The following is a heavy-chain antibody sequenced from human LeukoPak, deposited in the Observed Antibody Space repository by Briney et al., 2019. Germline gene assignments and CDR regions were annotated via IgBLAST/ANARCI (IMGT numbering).Heavy chain of an antibody. J-gene: IGHJ3*02. CDR2: INPNSGGT. Sequence: ASVKVSCKASGYTFTGYYMHWVRQAPGQGLEWMGWINPNSGGTNYAQKFQGRVTMTRDTSISTAYMELSRLRSDDTAVYYCARSSSGGRANAFDIWGQGTMVTVSS. CDR1: GYTFTGYY. D-gene: IGHD2-15*01. V-gene: IGHV1-2*02. CDR3: ARSSSGGRANAFDI.